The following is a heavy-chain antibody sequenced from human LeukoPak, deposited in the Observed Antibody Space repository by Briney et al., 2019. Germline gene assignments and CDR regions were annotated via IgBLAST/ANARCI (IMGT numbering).Heavy chain of an antibody. CDR1: GGSISNKY. CDR2: IYYSGNT. CDR3: ARGHDYSNRGFDY. D-gene: IGHD4-11*01. V-gene: IGHV4-59*01. J-gene: IGHJ4*02. Sequence: SETLSLTCTVSGGSISNKYWSWIRQPPGKGLEWIGYIYYSGNTNYNPSLKSRVTISVDTSKNQFSLKLSSVTAADTAVYYCARGHDYSNRGFDYWGQGTLVTVSS.